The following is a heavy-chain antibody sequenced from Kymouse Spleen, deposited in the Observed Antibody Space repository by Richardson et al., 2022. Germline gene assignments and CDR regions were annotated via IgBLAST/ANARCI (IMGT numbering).Heavy chain of an antibody. CDR3: ARDSGSYAFDI. V-gene: IGHV4-59*01. J-gene: IGHJ3*02. Sequence: QVQLQESGPGLVKPSETLSLTCTVSGGSISSYYWSWIRQPPGKGLEWIGYIYYSGSTNYNPSLKSRVTISVDTSKNQFSLKLSSVTAADTAVYYCARDSGSYAFDIWGQGTMVTVSS. CDR1: GGSISSYY. D-gene: IGHD1-26*01. CDR2: IYYSGST.